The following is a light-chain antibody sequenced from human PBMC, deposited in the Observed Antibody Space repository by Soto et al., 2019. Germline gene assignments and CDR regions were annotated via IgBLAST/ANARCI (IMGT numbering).Light chain of an antibody. CDR2: EVS. V-gene: IGLV2-14*01. J-gene: IGLJ1*01. Sequence: QSALTQPASVSGSPGQSITISCTGTSSDVGGYKYVSWYQQHPGKAPKLMIYEVSNRPSGVSNRFSGSKSGNTASLTISGLQAEDEDDYYCSSYTSSSVYVFGPGTKLTVL. CDR3: SSYTSSSVYV. CDR1: SSDVGGYKY.